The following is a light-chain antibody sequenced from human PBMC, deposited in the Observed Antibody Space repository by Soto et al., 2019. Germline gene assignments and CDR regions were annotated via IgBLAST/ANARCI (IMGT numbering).Light chain of an antibody. CDR1: SSDVGAHNY. CDR2: EVN. V-gene: IGLV2-14*01. CDR3: SSYVSSSTLEV. Sequence: QSALTQPASMSGSPGQSITISCTGSSSDVGAHNYVSWYQQHPGKAPKVMIYEVNNRPSGVSNRFSGSKSGNTASLTISGLQAEDEADYYCSSYVSSSTLEVFGGGTTLTVL. J-gene: IGLJ3*02.